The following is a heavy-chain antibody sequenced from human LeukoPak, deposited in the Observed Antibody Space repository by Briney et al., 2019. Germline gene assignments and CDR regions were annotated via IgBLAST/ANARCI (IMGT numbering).Heavy chain of an antibody. V-gene: IGHV3-23*01. CDR3: AKVGGSSPETDY. CDR2: ISGSGGST. CDR1: GFTFSSYA. Sequence: PGGSLRLSCAASGFTFSSYAMSWVRQAPGKGLEWVSAISGSGGSTYYADSVKGRFTISRDNSKNTLYLQMNSLRSEDTALYYCAKVGGSSPETDYWGQGTLVTVSS. J-gene: IGHJ4*02. D-gene: IGHD1-26*01.